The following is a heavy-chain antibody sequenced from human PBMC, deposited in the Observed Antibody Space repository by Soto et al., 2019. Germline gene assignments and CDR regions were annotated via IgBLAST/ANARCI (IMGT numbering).Heavy chain of an antibody. CDR2: IYYSGST. CDR1: GGSISSGGYY. D-gene: IGHD4-17*01. J-gene: IGHJ4*02. Sequence: QVQLQESGPGLVKPSQTLSLTCTVSGGSISSGGYYWTWIRQYPGKGLEWIGYIYYSGSTFYNPSIKSPVSISVDTSKNQFSLNLSSVTPADTAVYYCARGLSVTLFDYWGQGTLVTVSS. V-gene: IGHV4-31*01. CDR3: ARGLSVTLFDY.